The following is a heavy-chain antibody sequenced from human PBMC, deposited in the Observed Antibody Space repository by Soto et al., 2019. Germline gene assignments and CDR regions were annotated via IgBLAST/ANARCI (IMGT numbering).Heavy chain of an antibody. J-gene: IGHJ4*02. V-gene: IGHV1-18*01. CDR3: ARNKYYYDSSGYSPFDY. CDR1: GYTFTSYG. CDR2: ISAYNGNT. D-gene: IGHD3-22*01. Sequence: QVQLVQSGAEVKKPGASVKVSCKASGYTFTSYGISWVRQAPGQGLEWMGWISAYNGNTNYAQKLQGRVTMTTDTSTSTAYMELRSLRSDDPAVYYCARNKYYYDSSGYSPFDYWGQGTLVTVSS.